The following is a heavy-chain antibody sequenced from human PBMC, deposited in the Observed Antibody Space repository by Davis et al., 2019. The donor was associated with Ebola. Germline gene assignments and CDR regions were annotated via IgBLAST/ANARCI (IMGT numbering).Heavy chain of an antibody. CDR1: GYSFTSYW. D-gene: IGHD3-22*01. CDR2: IYPGDSDT. V-gene: IGHV5-51*01. Sequence: PGGSLRLSCKGSGYSFTSYWIGWVRQMPGKGLEWMRIIYPGDSDTRYSPSFQGQVTISADKSISTAYLQWSSLKASDTAMYYCARRSYYYDSSGYYYQNYFDYWGQGTLVTVSS. CDR3: ARRSYYYDSSGYYYQNYFDY. J-gene: IGHJ4*02.